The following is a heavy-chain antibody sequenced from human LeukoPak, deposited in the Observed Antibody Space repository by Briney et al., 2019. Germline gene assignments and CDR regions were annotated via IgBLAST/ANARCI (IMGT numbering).Heavy chain of an antibody. CDR3: ACLTTADAFDI. D-gene: IGHD3-22*01. CDR1: GFAVSDNY. J-gene: IGHJ3*02. Sequence: VTLSLYCSASGFAVSDNYMSWVRQPQGQGLEWIGYIYDSGSTNYNPSLKSRVTISVDTSKNQFSLKLSSVTAADTAVYYCACLTTADAFDIWGQGTMVTVSS. V-gene: IGHV4-59*02. CDR2: IYDSGST.